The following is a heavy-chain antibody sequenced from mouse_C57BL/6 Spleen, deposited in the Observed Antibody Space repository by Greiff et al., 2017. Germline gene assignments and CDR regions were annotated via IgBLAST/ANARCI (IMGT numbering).Heavy chain of an antibody. CDR1: GFTFNTYA. CDR2: IRSKSSNYAT. CDR3: VGGELTLAY. V-gene: IGHV10-3*01. D-gene: IGHD1-3*01. J-gene: IGHJ3*01. Sequence: EVQRVESGGGLVQPKGSLKLSCAASGFTFNTYAMHWVRQAPGKGLEWVARIRSKSSNYATYYADSVKDRFTISRDDSRSMLYLQMNNLKTEDTAMYYCVGGELTLAYWGQGTLVTVSA.